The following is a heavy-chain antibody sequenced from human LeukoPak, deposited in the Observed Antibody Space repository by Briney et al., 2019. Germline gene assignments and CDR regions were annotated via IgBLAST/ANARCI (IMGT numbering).Heavy chain of an antibody. Sequence: GALRLSCAASGFTFSSYAMHWVRQAPGKGLEWVAVISYDGSNKYYADSVKGRFTISRDNSKNTLYLQMNSLRAEDTAVYYCAEVARYLAVAGTGDAFDIWGQGTMVTVSS. D-gene: IGHD6-19*01. CDR1: GFTFSSYA. CDR3: AEVARYLAVAGTGDAFDI. J-gene: IGHJ3*02. V-gene: IGHV3-30*18. CDR2: ISYDGSNK.